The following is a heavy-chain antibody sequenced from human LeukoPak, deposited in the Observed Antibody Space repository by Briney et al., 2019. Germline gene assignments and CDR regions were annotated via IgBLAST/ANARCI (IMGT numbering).Heavy chain of an antibody. Sequence: GGSLRLSCEAYGFSFSTYGMHWVRQAPGKVPEWVAVIWYDGSRQYYADSVKGRFNIFREMSNNTLYLQMNSLRVDDTALNYCARDLGLKYGSGTYKFDPWGRGTLVIVSS. J-gene: IGHJ5*02. CDR1: GFSFSTYG. CDR2: IWYDGSRQ. D-gene: IGHD3-10*01. CDR3: ARDLGLKYGSGTYKFDP. V-gene: IGHV3-33*08.